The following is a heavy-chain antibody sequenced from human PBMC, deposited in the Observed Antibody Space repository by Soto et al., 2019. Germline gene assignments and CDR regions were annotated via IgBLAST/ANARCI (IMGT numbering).Heavy chain of an antibody. D-gene: IGHD3-10*01. V-gene: IGHV3-30*18. CDR1: GFTFSSYG. J-gene: IGHJ5*02. CDR2: ISFDGTNK. CDR3: AKDVGVGELWVHWFDL. Sequence: QVQLVESGGGVVQPGRSLRLSCAASGFTFSSYGMHWVRQAPGKGLEWVAVISFDGTNKYSADSVRGRFTISRDNSKNTRYLQMNSLKDEDTAVYYCAKDVGVGELWVHWFDLWGQGTLVTVSS.